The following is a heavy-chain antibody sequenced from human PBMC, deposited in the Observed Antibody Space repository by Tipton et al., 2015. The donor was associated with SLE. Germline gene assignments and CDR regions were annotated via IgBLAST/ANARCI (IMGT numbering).Heavy chain of an antibody. Sequence: TLSLTCTVSGDSLSSSGHYWGWIRQPPQKGLEWIGFAHYSGSTYYNPSLKSRVTISVDTSENQFSLKLSSVTAADTAVYYCAREFYYDSGEFLDYPRYYFYYMDVWGKGTSVTVSS. CDR3: AREFYYDSGEFLDYPRYYFYYMDV. V-gene: IGHV4-39*07. CDR1: GDSLSSSGHY. CDR2: AHYSGST. J-gene: IGHJ6*03. D-gene: IGHD3-22*01.